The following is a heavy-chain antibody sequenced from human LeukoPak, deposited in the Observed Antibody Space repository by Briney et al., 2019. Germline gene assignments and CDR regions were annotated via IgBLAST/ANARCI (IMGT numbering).Heavy chain of an antibody. D-gene: IGHD6-19*01. J-gene: IGHJ5*02. Sequence: SQTLSLTCAVSGGSISSGGYSWSWIRQPPGKGLEWTGYIYHSGSTYYNPSLKSRVTISVDRSKNQFSLKLSSVTAADTAVYYCARLSVADDWFDPWGQGTLVTVSS. V-gene: IGHV4-30-2*01. CDR3: ARLSVADDWFDP. CDR2: IYHSGST. CDR1: GGSISSGGYS.